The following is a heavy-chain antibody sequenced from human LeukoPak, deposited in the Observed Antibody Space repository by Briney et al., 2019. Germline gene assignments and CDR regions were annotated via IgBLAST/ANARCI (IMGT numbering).Heavy chain of an antibody. CDR2: IIPILGIA. Sequence: SVKVSCKASGGTFGSYAISWVRQAPGQGLEWMGRIIPILGIANYAQKFQGRVTITADKSTSTAYMELSSLRSEDTAVYYCARVAVEGYNWFDPWGQGTLVTVSS. D-gene: IGHD6-19*01. CDR1: GGTFGSYA. V-gene: IGHV1-69*04. CDR3: ARVAVEGYNWFDP. J-gene: IGHJ5*02.